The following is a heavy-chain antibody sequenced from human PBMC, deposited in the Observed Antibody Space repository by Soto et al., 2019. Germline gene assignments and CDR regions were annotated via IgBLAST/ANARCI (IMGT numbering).Heavy chain of an antibody. CDR3: AKDLGGSGSSGYYYMDV. J-gene: IGHJ6*03. D-gene: IGHD3-10*01. CDR1: GFTFSTNA. V-gene: IGHV3-23*01. CDR2: ISGSGGST. Sequence: PGGSLRLSCAASGFTFSTNAITSVRQPPGKGLEWVAGISGSGGSTTYADAVKGRFTISRDNSKNTLYLQMNSLRAEDTAVYFCAKDLGGSGSSGYYYMDVWGKGSTVTVSS.